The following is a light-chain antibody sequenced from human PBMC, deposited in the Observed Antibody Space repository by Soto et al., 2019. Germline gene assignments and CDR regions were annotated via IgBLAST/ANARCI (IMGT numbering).Light chain of an antibody. V-gene: IGLV1-51*01. CDR2: DNN. CDR1: SSNIGNNY. CDR3: GTWDSSLSAYV. J-gene: IGLJ1*01. Sequence: QSVLTQPPSVSAAPGQKVTISCSGSSSNIGNNYVSWYQQLPGTAPNLLIYDNNKRPSGIPDRFSGSKSGTSATLDITGLQTGDEADYYCGTWDSSLSAYVFGTGTKLTVL.